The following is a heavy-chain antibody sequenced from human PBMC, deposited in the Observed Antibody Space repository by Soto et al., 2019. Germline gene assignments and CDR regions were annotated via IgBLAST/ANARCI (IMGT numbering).Heavy chain of an antibody. CDR3: ARPARVVVAATYYFDY. J-gene: IGHJ4*02. D-gene: IGHD2-15*01. CDR2: ISSSSSYI. CDR1: GFTFSSYS. V-gene: IGHV3-21*01. Sequence: PGVSLRLSCAASGFTFSSYSMNWVRQAPGKGLEWVSSISSSSSYIYCADSVKGRFTISRDNAKNSLYLQMNSLRAEDTAVYYCARPARVVVAATYYFDYWGQGTLVTVSS.